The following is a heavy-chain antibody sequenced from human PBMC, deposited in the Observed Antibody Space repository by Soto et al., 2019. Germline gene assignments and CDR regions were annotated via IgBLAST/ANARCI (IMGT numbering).Heavy chain of an antibody. Sequence: QLQLQESGSGLVKPSQTLSLTCAVSGGSISSGGYSWSWIRQPPGKGLEWIWYIYHSGSTYYNPSLTSRVTISVDRSKNQCSLKLSSVTAADTAVYYCAAGGGLPRYYWGQGTLVTVSS. D-gene: IGHD5-12*01. CDR1: GGSISSGGYS. CDR3: AAGGGLPRYY. V-gene: IGHV4-30-2*01. J-gene: IGHJ4*02. CDR2: IYHSGST.